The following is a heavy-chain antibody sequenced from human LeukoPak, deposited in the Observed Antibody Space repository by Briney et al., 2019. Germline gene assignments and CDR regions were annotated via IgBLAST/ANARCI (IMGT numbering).Heavy chain of an antibody. Sequence: GGSLRLSCAASGLTFSTYPMHWVRQAPGKGLEWVTVISYDGNNKYYADSVQGRFTISRDNSKNTLYLQMLSLRTEDTAVYYCARGPPIAAAGPSNFDYWGQGTLVTVSS. CDR3: ARGPPIAAAGPSNFDY. V-gene: IGHV3-30-3*01. CDR1: GLTFSTYP. D-gene: IGHD6-13*01. CDR2: ISYDGNNK. J-gene: IGHJ4*02.